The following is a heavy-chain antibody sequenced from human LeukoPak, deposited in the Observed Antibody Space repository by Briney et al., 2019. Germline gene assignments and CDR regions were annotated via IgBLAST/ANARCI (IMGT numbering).Heavy chain of an antibody. V-gene: IGHV3-33*07. CDR1: GFTFSSYA. D-gene: IGHD6-13*01. CDR3: ARDRLSSSQNNYFDY. Sequence: PGGSLRLSCAASGFTFSSYAMYWVRQAPGKGLEWVALIWYDGSSEYYAESVKGRFTISRDNSKNTVYLQMNSLRAEDTAVYYCARDRLSSSQNNYFDYWGQGTLVTVSS. CDR2: IWYDGSSE. J-gene: IGHJ4*02.